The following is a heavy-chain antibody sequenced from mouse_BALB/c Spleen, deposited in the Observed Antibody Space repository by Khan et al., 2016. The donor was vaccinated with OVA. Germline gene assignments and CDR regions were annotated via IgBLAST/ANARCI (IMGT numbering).Heavy chain of an antibody. CDR2: INTGGHYT. D-gene: IGHD1-1*02. J-gene: IGHJ3*01. CDR1: GFTFSTYG. V-gene: IGHV5-6*01. CDR3: ERLAYYYNSEGFAY. Sequence: EVQLQESGGDLVKTGGSLKLSCAASGFTFSTYGMSWVRQTPDKRLEWVATINTGGHYTYYIDSVKGRFTISRDNAKNILYLQMTSLRSEDTAMYYCERLAYYYNSEGFAYWGQGTLVTVSA.